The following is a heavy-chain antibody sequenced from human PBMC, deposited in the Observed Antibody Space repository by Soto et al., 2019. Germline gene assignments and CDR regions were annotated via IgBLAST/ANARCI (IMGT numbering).Heavy chain of an antibody. J-gene: IGHJ4*02. CDR3: ARGGSDYDKFDY. CDR2: MNPNSGNT. CDR1: GYTFTSYY. V-gene: IGHV1-8*02. Sequence: ASVKVSCKASGYTFTSYYMHWVRQAPGQGLEWMGRMNPNSGNTGYALKFQGRVTMTRNTSISTAYMELSSLRSEDTAVYYCARGGSDYDKFDYWGQGTLVTVSS. D-gene: IGHD5-12*01.